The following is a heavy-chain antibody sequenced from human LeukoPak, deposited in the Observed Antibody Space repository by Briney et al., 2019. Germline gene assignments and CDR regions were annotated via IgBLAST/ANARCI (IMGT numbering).Heavy chain of an antibody. CDR1: GFTFSTYG. V-gene: IGHV3-33*01. Sequence: SGKSLRLSCVASGFTFSTYGMHWVRQAPGKGLEWVAVIWYDGSKTYYADSVKGRFTISRDNSKNTLYLQMNSLRVEDTAVYYCATTSSGSYISNGHFEDYWGQGTLVTVSS. CDR2: IWYDGSKT. D-gene: IGHD1-26*01. J-gene: IGHJ4*02. CDR3: ATTSSGSYISNGHFEDY.